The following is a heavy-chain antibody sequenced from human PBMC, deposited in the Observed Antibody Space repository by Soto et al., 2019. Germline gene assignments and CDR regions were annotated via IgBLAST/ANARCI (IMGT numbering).Heavy chain of an antibody. CDR1: VDSITTYY. CDR2: IDASGNT. J-gene: IGHJ6*02. V-gene: IGHV4-4*07. Sequence: SETLSLTCTVSVDSITTYYWNWIRQPAGKGLEWIGRIDASGNTNYNPSLNSRVTLSVDTPKKQFSLKLTSVTAADTAVYYCARFSNNWFQTEGMDVWGQGTTVTVSS. CDR3: ARFSNNWFQTEGMDV. D-gene: IGHD1-1*01.